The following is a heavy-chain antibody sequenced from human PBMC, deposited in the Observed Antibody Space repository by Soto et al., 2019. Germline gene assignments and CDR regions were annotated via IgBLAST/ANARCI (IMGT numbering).Heavy chain of an antibody. J-gene: IGHJ5*02. D-gene: IGHD6-13*01. Sequence: SETLYLTCTVSGDSVSSGSYYWSWIRQPPGKGLEWIGYIYHSGSTYYNPSLKSRVTISVDRSKNQFSLKLSSVTAADTAVYYCARSASMYSSSWYWFDPWGQGTLVTVSS. CDR1: GDSVSSGSYY. V-gene: IGHV4-30-2*01. CDR3: ARSASMYSSSWYWFDP. CDR2: IYHSGST.